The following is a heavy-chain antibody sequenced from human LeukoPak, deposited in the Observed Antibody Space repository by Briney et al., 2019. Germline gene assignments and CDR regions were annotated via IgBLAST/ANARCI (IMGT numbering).Heavy chain of an antibody. CDR3: ARQQQLVPWCLEH. Sequence: SETLSLTCAVYGGSFSGYYWSWIRQPPGKGLEWIGEINHSGSTNYNPSLKSRVTISLDTSKNQFSLNLSSVTDADTAVYYCARQQQLVPWCLEHWGQGTLVTVSP. CDR1: GGSFSGYY. CDR2: INHSGST. D-gene: IGHD6-13*01. V-gene: IGHV4-34*01. J-gene: IGHJ5*02.